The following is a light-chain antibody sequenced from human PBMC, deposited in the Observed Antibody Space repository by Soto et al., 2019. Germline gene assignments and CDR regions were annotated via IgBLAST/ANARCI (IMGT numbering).Light chain of an antibody. CDR2: EVN. CDR1: SSDVGGYDY. Sequence: QSALTQPPSASGSPGQSVTISCTGTSSDVGGYDYVSWYQQLPGKAPKLVIYEVNKRPSGVPERFSGSKSGNTASLTVSGLQAEDEADFYCSSYSGSNNFVVFGGGTTLTVL. CDR3: SSYSGSNNFVV. J-gene: IGLJ2*01. V-gene: IGLV2-8*01.